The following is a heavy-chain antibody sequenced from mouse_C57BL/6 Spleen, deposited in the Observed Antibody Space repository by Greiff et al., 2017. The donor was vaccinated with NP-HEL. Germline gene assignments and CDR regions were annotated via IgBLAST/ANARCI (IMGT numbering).Heavy chain of an antibody. CDR2: INPSSGST. V-gene: IGHV1-7*01. CDR3: ARLITGRGLDYAMDY. D-gene: IGHD2-4*01. J-gene: IGHJ4*01. Sequence: QVQLQQSGAELAKPGASVKLSCKASGYTFTSYWMHWVNQRPGQGLEWIGYINPSSGSTRYNQKFKDKATLTADKSSSTAYMQLSSLTYEDSAVYYCARLITGRGLDYAMDYWGQGTSVTVSS. CDR1: GYTFTSYW.